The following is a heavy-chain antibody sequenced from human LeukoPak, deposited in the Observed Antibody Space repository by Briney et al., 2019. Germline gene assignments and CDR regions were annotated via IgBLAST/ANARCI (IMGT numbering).Heavy chain of an antibody. D-gene: IGHD3-16*01. CDR3: ATGYTFGFLPYFDY. J-gene: IGHJ4*02. CDR2: IYPGDSET. CDR1: GYNFISYW. V-gene: IGHV5-51*01. Sequence: GESLKISCKGSGYNFISYWIGWVRQMPGKGLEWMGIIYPGDSETRYSPSFQGQVTISADKSITTAYLQWSSLRAPDTAMYYCATGYTFGFLPYFDYWGQGTLVTVSS.